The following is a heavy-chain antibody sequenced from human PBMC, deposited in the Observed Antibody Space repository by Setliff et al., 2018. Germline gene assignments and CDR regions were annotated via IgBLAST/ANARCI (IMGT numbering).Heavy chain of an antibody. CDR3: ARDFYSYGSRSYYKTNLDY. J-gene: IGHJ4*02. CDR1: GFTFGGYW. CDR2: IKQDGSDI. D-gene: IGHD3-10*01. V-gene: IGHV3-7*01. Sequence: PGGSLRLSCAASGFTFGGYWMSWVRQAPGKGLEWVANIKQDGSDIYYLDSVKGRFTISRDNAKNSLYLQMNGLRAEDTAVYYCARDFYSYGSRSYYKTNLDYWGQGTQVTVSS.